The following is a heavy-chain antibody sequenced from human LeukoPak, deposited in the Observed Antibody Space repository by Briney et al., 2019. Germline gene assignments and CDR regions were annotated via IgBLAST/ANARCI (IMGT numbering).Heavy chain of an antibody. J-gene: IGHJ5*02. D-gene: IGHD6-6*01. CDR2: ISYDGSNK. Sequence: GGSLRLSCAASGFTFSSYAMHWVRQAPGKGLEWVAVISYDGSNKYYADSVKGRFTISRDNSKNTLYLQMNSLRAEDTAVYYRARDGPYSTSSTHPPWGQGTLVTVSS. CDR1: GFTFSSYA. V-gene: IGHV3-30*04. CDR3: ARDGPYSTSSTHPP.